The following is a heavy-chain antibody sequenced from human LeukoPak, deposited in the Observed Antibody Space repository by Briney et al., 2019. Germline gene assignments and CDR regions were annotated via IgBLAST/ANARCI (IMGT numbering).Heavy chain of an antibody. CDR3: ARVQPSYYMDV. J-gene: IGHJ6*03. V-gene: IGHV3-11*04. CDR2: IRSSSDTI. D-gene: IGHD6-13*01. Sequence: PGGSLRLSCAASGFTFSDYYMSWIRQAPGKGLEWVSYIRSSSDTIYYADSVKGRFTISRDNAKSSLYLQMNSLRAEDTAVYYCARVQPSYYMDVWGKGTTVTISS. CDR1: GFTFSDYY.